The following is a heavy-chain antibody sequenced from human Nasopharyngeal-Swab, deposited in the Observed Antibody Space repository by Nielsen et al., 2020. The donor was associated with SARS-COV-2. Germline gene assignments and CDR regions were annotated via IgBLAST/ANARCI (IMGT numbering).Heavy chain of an antibody. CDR1: GCTLTELS. V-gene: IGHV1-24*01. Sequence: ASVKVSCKVSGCTLTELSMHWVRQAPGKGLEWMGGFDPEDGETIYAQKFQGRVTMTEDTSTDTAYMELSSLRSEDTAVYYCATGTLLTSGYQGWWFDPWGQGTLVTVSS. J-gene: IGHJ5*02. D-gene: IGHD3-3*01. CDR3: ATGTLLTSGYQGWWFDP. CDR2: FDPEDGET.